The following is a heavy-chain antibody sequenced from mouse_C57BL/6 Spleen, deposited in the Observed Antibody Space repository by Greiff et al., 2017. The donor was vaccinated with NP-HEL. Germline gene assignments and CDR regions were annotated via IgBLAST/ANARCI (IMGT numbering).Heavy chain of an antibody. CDR2: IDPANGNT. CDR1: GFNIKNTY. CDR3: ARSLYYYGSSYLYWYFDV. Sequence: EVKLVESVAELVRPGASVKLSCTASGFNIKNTYMHWVKQRPEQGLEWIGRIDPANGNTKYAPKFQGKATITADTSSNTAYLQLSSLTSEDTAIYYCARSLYYYGSSYLYWYFDVWGTGTTVTVSS. D-gene: IGHD1-1*01. V-gene: IGHV14-3*01. J-gene: IGHJ1*03.